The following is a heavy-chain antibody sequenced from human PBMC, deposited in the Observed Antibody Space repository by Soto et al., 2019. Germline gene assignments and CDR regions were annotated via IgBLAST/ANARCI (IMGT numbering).Heavy chain of an antibody. D-gene: IGHD3-16*01. J-gene: IGHJ5*02. CDR2: IYWGGST. V-gene: IGHV3-53*01. Sequence: EAQLVESGGGLIQPAGSLRLSCAASGFNVSNTHMTWFRQAAGTGLGWVSVIYWGGSTFYADSAKGRFTIARDNSKNTLYLQMNSLRSEDTAVYYCVSMSWGPRSWGKGTLVTVSS. CDR3: VSMSWGPRS. CDR1: GFNVSNTH.